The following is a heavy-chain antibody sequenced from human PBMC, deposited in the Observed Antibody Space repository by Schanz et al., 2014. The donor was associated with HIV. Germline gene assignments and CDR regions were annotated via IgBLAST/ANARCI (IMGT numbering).Heavy chain of an antibody. D-gene: IGHD6-19*01. CDR3: ARRQWVAPDY. CDR2: ISGSGGST. J-gene: IGHJ4*02. V-gene: IGHV3-23*01. CDR1: GFTFSRYA. Sequence: EEQVLESGGGLVQPGGSLRLSCAASGFTFSRYAMSWVRQAPGKGLEWVSSISGSGGSTYYADSVKGRFTISRDNAKNSLYLQMDSLTAEDTAVYYCARRQWVAPDYWGQGTLVTVSS.